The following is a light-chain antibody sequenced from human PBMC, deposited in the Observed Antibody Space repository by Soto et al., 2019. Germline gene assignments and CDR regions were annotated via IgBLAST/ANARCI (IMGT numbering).Light chain of an antibody. CDR1: SSNIGAGYV. CDR2: GNT. Sequence: QSVLTQPPSVSGAPGQRVTISCTGSSSNIGAGYVVHWYQQLPGTAPHLLIYGNTNRPSGVPDRFSGSKSGTSASLAITGLQAEDEADYYCQSYDSSLSGYVFGAGTKLTVL. V-gene: IGLV1-40*01. CDR3: QSYDSSLSGYV. J-gene: IGLJ1*01.